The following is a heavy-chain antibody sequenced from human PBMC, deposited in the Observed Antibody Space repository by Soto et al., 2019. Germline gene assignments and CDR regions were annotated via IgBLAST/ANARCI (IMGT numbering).Heavy chain of an antibody. Sequence: EVQLVESGGGLVQPGRSLRLSCAASGFTFDDYAMHWVRQAPGKGLEWVSGISWNSGSIGYADSVKGRFTISRDNAKNSLYLQMNSLRAEDTALYYCAKDPSSSWSSYYFDYWGQGTLVTVSS. V-gene: IGHV3-9*01. CDR3: AKDPSSSWSSYYFDY. CDR2: ISWNSGSI. CDR1: GFTFDDYA. J-gene: IGHJ4*02. D-gene: IGHD6-13*01.